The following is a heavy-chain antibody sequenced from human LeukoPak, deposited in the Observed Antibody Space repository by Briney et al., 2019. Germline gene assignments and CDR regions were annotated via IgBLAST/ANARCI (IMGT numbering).Heavy chain of an antibody. Sequence: SETLSLTCTVSGGSISSDYWSWIRHPPRKGLEWIGYIYYSGITNYNPSLTSRATISVDASKNKIPLKLSSVTAAATAVYYYTGVLSSGHERLIDYWGQGTLVTVSS. CDR3: TGVLSSGHERLIDY. V-gene: IGHV4-59*01. CDR2: IYYSGIT. D-gene: IGHD3-22*01. CDR1: GGSISSDY. J-gene: IGHJ4*02.